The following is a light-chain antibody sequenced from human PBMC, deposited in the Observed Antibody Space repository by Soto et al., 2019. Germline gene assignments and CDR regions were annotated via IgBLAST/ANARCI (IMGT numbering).Light chain of an antibody. Sequence: QSALAQPASVSGSRGQSITISCAGTSSDVGRYNYVSWFQQHPGKVPKLIIYDVSNWPSGVSDRFSGSKSGNTASLTISGLHPEGEADYYCSSFTSSSTFVFGTGTRSPS. CDR3: SSFTSSSTFV. J-gene: IGLJ1*01. CDR1: SSDVGRYNY. V-gene: IGLV2-14*03. CDR2: DVS.